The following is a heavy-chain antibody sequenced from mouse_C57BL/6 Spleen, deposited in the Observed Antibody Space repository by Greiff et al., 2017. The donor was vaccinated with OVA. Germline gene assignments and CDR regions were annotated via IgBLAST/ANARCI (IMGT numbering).Heavy chain of an antibody. CDR3: AVGAGSDYAMDY. V-gene: IGHV1-54*01. CDR2: INPGSGGT. CDR1: GYAFTNYL. Sequence: VQLQQSGAELVRPGTSVKVSCKASGYAFTNYLIEWVKQRPGQGLEWIGVINPGSGGTNYNEKFKGKATLTADKSSSTAYMQLSSLTSEDSAVYFCAVGAGSDYAMDYWGQGTSVTVSS. J-gene: IGHJ4*01. D-gene: IGHD1-1*02.